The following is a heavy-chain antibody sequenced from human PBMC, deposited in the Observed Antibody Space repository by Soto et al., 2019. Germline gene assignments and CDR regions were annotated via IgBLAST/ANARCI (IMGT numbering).Heavy chain of an antibody. J-gene: IGHJ4*02. V-gene: IGHV3-30*18. CDR1: GFTFSGYG. Sequence: GGSLRLSCVASGFTFSGYGMHWVRQAPGKGLEWVAVMSNDGSNKYYADSVKGRFTISRDNSKNTLFLQMNSPRPEDTAVYYCAKDKGVFNWATSYFDYWGQGALVTVSS. CDR3: AKDKGVFNWATSYFDY. CDR2: MSNDGSNK. D-gene: IGHD1-1*01.